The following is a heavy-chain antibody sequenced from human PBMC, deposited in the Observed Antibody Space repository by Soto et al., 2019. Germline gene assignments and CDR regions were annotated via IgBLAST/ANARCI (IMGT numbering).Heavy chain of an antibody. D-gene: IGHD1-1*01. CDR3: ARMPYTGINPPFDY. CDR2: VYYSGRT. CDR1: GGSISPYY. J-gene: IGHJ4*02. V-gene: IGHV4-59*01. Sequence: PSETLSLTCTVSGGSISPYYWSWIRQSPGKGLEMIGYVYYSGRTIYNPSLESRIIISVDTSNNQFSLKLTSVTAADTAVYYCARMPYTGINPPFDYWGRGILVTVSS.